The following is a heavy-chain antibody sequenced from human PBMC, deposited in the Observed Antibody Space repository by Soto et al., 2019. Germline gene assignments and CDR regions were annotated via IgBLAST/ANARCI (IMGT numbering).Heavy chain of an antibody. Sequence: QLQLQESGPGLVKPSETLSLSCTVSGGSITSSFYWGWIRQPPGKGLEWIGSIYGTGNTYYNPSLXXRVPISEDTSKNQFSLNLISVTAADSAVYYCRSSSRYSTDVWGQGATVTVSS. D-gene: IGHD6-13*01. CDR2: IYGTGNT. V-gene: IGHV4-39*01. CDR1: GGSITSSFY. CDR3: RSSSRYSTDV. J-gene: IGHJ6*02.